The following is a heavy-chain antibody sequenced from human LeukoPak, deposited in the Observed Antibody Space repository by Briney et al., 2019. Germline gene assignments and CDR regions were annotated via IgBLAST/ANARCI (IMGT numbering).Heavy chain of an antibody. CDR1: GGSISSHY. D-gene: IGHD3-22*01. J-gene: IGHJ5*02. V-gene: IGHV4-59*11. Sequence: PSETLSLTCTVSGGSISSHYWSWIRQPPGKGLEWLGYVHHSGSTNYNPSLKSRVSISVDTSMNQLSLKLTSVTAADTAVYYCARGYFDSSGYSNPFDPWGQGTLVTVSS. CDR2: VHHSGST. CDR3: ARGYFDSSGYSNPFDP.